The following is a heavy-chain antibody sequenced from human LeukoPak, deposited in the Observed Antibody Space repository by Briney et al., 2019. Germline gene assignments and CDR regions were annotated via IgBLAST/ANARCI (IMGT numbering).Heavy chain of an antibody. CDR3: ARDAQSGAFSDFDY. J-gene: IGHJ4*02. D-gene: IGHD1-26*01. V-gene: IGHV3-30-3*01. CDR2: ITHNGGTQ. CDR1: GFTFGNYA. Sequence: GGSLRLSEASGFTFGNYAIHWVRQVPGGGLEWGAIITHNGGTQYYADSVKGRFTISRDNSQSTVFLQMNSLRPEDTAVYYCARDAQSGAFSDFDYWGQGTLVTVSS.